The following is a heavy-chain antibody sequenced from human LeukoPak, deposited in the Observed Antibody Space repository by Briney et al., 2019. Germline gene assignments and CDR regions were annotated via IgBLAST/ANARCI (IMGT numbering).Heavy chain of an antibody. CDR1: GFHFSNYW. D-gene: IGHD4-23*01. CDR2: KKEDGGEI. Sequence: GGSLRLSCAGSGFHFSNYWMAWVRQAPGKGLEWGANKKEDGGEINYVDSVKGRFTISRDNAKNSLDLQMNSLRVDDTAVYYCVRDRGYSTFDYWGQGTLVIVSS. J-gene: IGHJ4*02. V-gene: IGHV3-7*01. CDR3: VRDRGYSTFDY.